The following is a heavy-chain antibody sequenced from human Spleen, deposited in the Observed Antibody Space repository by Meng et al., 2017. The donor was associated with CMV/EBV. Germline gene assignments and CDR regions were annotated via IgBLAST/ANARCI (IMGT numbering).Heavy chain of an antibody. J-gene: IGHJ6*02. D-gene: IGHD3-3*01. CDR2: INHSGST. V-gene: IGHV4-34*01. CDR1: GGSFSGYY. Sequence: SETLSLTCAVYGGSFSGYYWSWIRQPPGKGLEWIGEINHSGSTNYNPSLKSRVTISLDTSKNQFSLKLSSVTAADTAVYYCASLYFDFWSVGDYYYYGMDVWGQGTTVTVSS. CDR3: ASLYFDFWSVGDYYYYGMDV.